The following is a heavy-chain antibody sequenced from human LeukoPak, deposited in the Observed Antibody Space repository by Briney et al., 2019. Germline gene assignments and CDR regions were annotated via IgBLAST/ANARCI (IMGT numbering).Heavy chain of an antibody. CDR1: GYTFTSYG. D-gene: IGHD3-22*01. J-gene: IGHJ4*02. V-gene: IGHV1-18*01. CDR3: ARDLSYSDSSGYY. Sequence: GASVKVSCKASGYTFTSYGFSWVRQAPGQGLEWMGWISAYNGNTNYAQKLQGRVTMTTDTSTSTAYIELRSLRSDDTAVYYCARDLSYSDSSGYYRGQGTLVTVSS. CDR2: ISAYNGNT.